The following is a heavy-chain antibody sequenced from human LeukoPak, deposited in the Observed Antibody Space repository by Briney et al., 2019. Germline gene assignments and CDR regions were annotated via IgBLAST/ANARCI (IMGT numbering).Heavy chain of an antibody. CDR1: GFTFSSYA. J-gene: IGHJ4*02. D-gene: IGHD2-2*03. V-gene: IGHV3-23*01. CDR3: AKEAGYCSTTTCYVDY. Sequence: GGSLRLSCAASGFTFSSYAMSWVRQAPGKGLEWVSGISGSGGSTYYADSVKGRFTISRDNSKNTLYLQMNILRAEDTAVYYCAKEAGYCSTTTCYVDYWGQGILVTVSS. CDR2: ISGSGGST.